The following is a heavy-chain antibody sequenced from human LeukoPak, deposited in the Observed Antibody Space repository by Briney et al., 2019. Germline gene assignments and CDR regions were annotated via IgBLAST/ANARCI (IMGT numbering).Heavy chain of an antibody. CDR2: IYYSGST. D-gene: IGHD3-22*01. CDR3: AREYYYDSSGYYFDY. Sequence: SETLSLTCTVSGGSISSGDYYWSWIRQPPGKGLEWIGYIYYSGSTYYNPSLKSRVTISVDTPKNQFSLKLSSVTAADTAVYYCAREYYYDSSGYYFDYWGQGTLVTVSS. CDR1: GGSISSGDYY. J-gene: IGHJ4*02. V-gene: IGHV4-30-4*08.